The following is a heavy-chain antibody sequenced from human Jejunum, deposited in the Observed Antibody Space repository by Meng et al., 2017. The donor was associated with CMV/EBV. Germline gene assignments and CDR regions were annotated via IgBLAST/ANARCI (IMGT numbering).Heavy chain of an antibody. J-gene: IGHJ4*02. CDR1: TFSSYW. CDR3: AKGRRGTVVPSAQYFDS. D-gene: IGHD1-14*01. V-gene: IGHV3-7*01. CDR2: IKQDGGET. Sequence: TFSSYWMNWVRQAPGKGLEWVANIKQDGGETYYVDSVKGRFTISRDNTKNTVYLEMNSLREEDTGVYYCAKGRRGTVVPSAQYFDSWGQGTLVTVSS.